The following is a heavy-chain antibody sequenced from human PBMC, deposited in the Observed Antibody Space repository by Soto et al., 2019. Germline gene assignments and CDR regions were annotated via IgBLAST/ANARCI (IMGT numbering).Heavy chain of an antibody. D-gene: IGHD3-3*01. CDR3: GRFLGGGFDS. CDR1: GFTFSTDT. J-gene: IGHJ4*02. V-gene: IGHV3-48*02. CDR2: ISTSGATR. Sequence: EVQLVESGGGLVQPGGSLRLSCVASGFTFSTDTMNWVRQAPGKGLEWVAHISTSGATRYYADSVKGRFTISRDNAKTSLYLKRDSRRNEDGVVYSWGRFLGGGFDSGAQGPLV.